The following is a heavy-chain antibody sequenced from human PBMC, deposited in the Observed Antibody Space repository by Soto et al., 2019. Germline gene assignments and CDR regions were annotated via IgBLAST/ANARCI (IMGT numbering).Heavy chain of an antibody. D-gene: IGHD3-16*01. V-gene: IGHV3-30-3*01. CDR2: ISYDGSNK. J-gene: IGHJ6*02. CDR3: AREGGYYYYYGMDV. Sequence: QSGGSLRLSCAASGFTFSSYAMHWVRQAPGKGLEWVAVISYDGSNKYYADSVKGRFTISRDNSKNTLYLQMNSLRAEDTAVYYCAREGGYYYYYGMDVWGQGTTVTVSS. CDR1: GFTFSSYA.